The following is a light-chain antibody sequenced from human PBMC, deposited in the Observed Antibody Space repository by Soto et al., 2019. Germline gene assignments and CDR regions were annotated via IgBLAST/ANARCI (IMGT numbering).Light chain of an antibody. CDR2: AAF. J-gene: IGKJ1*01. Sequence: DIPMTQSTSALSASVGDRVTITCRASQDISNYLAWYQQKPGKVPKLLIYAAFTLHSGVPSRFSGSGSGTDFTLTISGLQPEDVANYYCHNYGGAPWTFGQGTKVEIE. CDR3: HNYGGAPWT. CDR1: QDISNY. V-gene: IGKV1-27*01.